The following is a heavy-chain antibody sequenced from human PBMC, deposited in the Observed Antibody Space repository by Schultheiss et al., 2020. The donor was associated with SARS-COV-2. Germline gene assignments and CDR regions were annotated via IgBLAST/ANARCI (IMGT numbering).Heavy chain of an antibody. CDR2: MNPNSGGT. V-gene: IGHV1-2*02. J-gene: IGHJ4*02. D-gene: IGHD3-22*01. CDR1: GYTFTNYD. Sequence: ASVKVSCKASGYTFTNYDINWVRQATGQGLEWMGWMNPNSGGTNYAQKFQGRVTMTRDTSISTAYMELSRLRSDDTAVYYCARDYDSSGYNFDYWGQGTLVTVSS. CDR3: ARDYDSSGYNFDY.